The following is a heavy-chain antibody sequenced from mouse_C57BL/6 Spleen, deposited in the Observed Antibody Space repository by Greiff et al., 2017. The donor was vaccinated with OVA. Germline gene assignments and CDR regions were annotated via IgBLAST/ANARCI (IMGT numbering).Heavy chain of an antibody. CDR2: IYPGDGDT. CDR3: ARTSYDGYYFDY. J-gene: IGHJ2*01. Sequence: VQLQQSGPELVKPGASVKISCKASGYAFSSSWMNWVKQRPGKGLEWIGRIYPGDGDTNYNGKFKGKATLTADKSSSTAYMQLSSLTSEDSAVYFCARTSYDGYYFDYWGQGTTLTVSS. D-gene: IGHD2-3*01. V-gene: IGHV1-82*01. CDR1: GYAFSSSW.